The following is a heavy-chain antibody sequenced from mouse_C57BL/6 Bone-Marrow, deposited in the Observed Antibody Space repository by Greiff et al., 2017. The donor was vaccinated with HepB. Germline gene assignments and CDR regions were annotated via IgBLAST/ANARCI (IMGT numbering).Heavy chain of an antibody. CDR3: ARITTVVAS. V-gene: IGHV1-82*01. CDR2: IYPGDGDT. CDR1: GYAFSSSW. D-gene: IGHD1-1*01. Sequence: QVQLKESGPELVKPGASVKISCKASGYAFSSSWMNWVKQRPGKGLEWIGRIYPGDGDTNYNGKFKGKATLTADKSSSTAYMQLSSLTSEDSAVYFCARITTVVASWGQCTTLTVSS. J-gene: IGHJ2*01.